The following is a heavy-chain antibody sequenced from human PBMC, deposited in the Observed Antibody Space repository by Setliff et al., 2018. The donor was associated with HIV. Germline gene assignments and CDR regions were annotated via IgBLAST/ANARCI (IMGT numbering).Heavy chain of an antibody. V-gene: IGHV4-59*11. CDR2: IYASGT. D-gene: IGHD3-9*01. J-gene: IGHJ3*01. CDR3: ARDPSQYLDFLFDPQPFNV. CDR1: GGSISSHF. Sequence: SETLSLTCSVSGGSISSHFWSWIRQPPGKGLEWIASIYASGTTYNPSLKSRVTISIDTSENQFSLKLTSVTAADTAVYFCARDPSQYLDFLFDPQPFNVWGHGTMVTVSS.